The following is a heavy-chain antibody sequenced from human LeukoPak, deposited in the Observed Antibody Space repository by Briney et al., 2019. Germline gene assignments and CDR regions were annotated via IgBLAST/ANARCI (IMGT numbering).Heavy chain of an antibody. CDR3: LTLNYYDSSGYSTPFGH. CDR2: IWYDGSNK. Sequence: GGSLRLSCAASGFTFSNYAIHWVRQAPGKGLEWVAVIWYDGSNKFYADSVKGRFTISRDNSKNTLYLQMNSLRAEDTAVYYCLTLNYYDSSGYSTPFGHWGQGTLVTVSS. CDR1: GFTFSNYA. J-gene: IGHJ4*02. D-gene: IGHD3-22*01. V-gene: IGHV3-33*01.